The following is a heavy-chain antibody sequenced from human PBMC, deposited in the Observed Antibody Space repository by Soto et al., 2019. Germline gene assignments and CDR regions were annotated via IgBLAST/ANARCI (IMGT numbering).Heavy chain of an antibody. CDR1: GFIFSSYG. CDR2: IWYDGSNE. J-gene: IGHJ5*02. V-gene: IGHV3-33*01. D-gene: IGHD3-10*01. Sequence: QVQLVESGGGVVQPGRSLRLSCAASGFIFSSYGMHWVRQAPGKGLEWVAFIWYDGSNEYHADSVKGRFTISRDNSKNMLYLQMDSLRAEDTAVYYCARDGLYGSGNYNNWFDPWGQGTLVTVSS. CDR3: ARDGLYGSGNYNNWFDP.